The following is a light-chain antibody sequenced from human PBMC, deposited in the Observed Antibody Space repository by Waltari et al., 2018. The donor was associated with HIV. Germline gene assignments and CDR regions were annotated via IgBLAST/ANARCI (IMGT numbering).Light chain of an antibody. CDR2: DVS. J-gene: IGLJ1*01. Sequence: QSALTQPRSVSGSPGQSVTISCPGTTSDVGGYNYVSWYHQHPGKALQLMICDVSKRPAGVPDRVSGSKSGNTASLTISGLQAEDEADYYCCSYAGSYGYVFGTGTKVTVL. V-gene: IGLV2-11*01. CDR3: CSYAGSYGYV. CDR1: TSDVGGYNY.